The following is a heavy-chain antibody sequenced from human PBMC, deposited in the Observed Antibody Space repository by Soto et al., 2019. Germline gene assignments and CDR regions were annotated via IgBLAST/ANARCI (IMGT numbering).Heavy chain of an antibody. V-gene: IGHV1-8*01. CDR3: AILRFDP. CDR2: INPNGGNT. Sequence: ASVKVSCKASGYTFTSYDINWVRQATGQGLEWMGRINPNGGNTGYAQKFQGRVTMTRDTSTSTVYMELSSLRSEDTAVYYCAILRFDPWGQGTLVTVSS. CDR1: GYTFTSYD. J-gene: IGHJ5*02.